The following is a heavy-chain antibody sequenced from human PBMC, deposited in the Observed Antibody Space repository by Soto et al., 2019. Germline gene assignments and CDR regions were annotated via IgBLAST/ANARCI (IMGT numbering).Heavy chain of an antibody. CDR1: RGCLGRGDYY. CDR2: IDYSGST. Sequence: SETRSLTCTVSRGCLGRGDYYLSGIRQPPGKGLEWIGYIDYSGSTYYNPSLKSRVTISVDTSKNQFSLKLSSVTAADTAVYYCASDRSDYYDSSAYRPPGGYFVYPGKGTLVSVS. CDR3: ASDRSDYYDSSAYRPPGGYFVY. V-gene: IGHV4-30-4*01. J-gene: IGHJ4*02. D-gene: IGHD3-22*01.